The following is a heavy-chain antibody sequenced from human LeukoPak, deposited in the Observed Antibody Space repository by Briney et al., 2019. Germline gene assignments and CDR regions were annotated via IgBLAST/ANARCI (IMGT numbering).Heavy chain of an antibody. CDR3: ARLSKGRYFDYIFDY. D-gene: IGHD3-9*01. J-gene: IGHJ4*02. CDR1: GGSGDSVSSSTYY. Sequence: SETLSLTCTVSGGSGDSVSSSTYYWGWIRQPPGKGLEWIGNIYYTGSTYYNPSLKSRVTMSVDTSKNQFSLKVSSVTAADTAVYYCARLSKGRYFDYIFDYWGQGILVTVSS. V-gene: IGHV4-39*01. CDR2: IYYTGST.